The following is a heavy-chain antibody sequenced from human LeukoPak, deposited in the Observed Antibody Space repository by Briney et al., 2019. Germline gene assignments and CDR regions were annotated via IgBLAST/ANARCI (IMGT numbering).Heavy chain of an antibody. J-gene: IGHJ4*02. V-gene: IGHV4-39*02. CDR3: ARETEGYFDY. CDR1: GGSISSSSYY. Sequence: SETLSLTCTVSGGSISSSSYYWGWIRQPPGKGLEWIGSIFYSGNTYYNASLKSRVTISVDTSKNHFSLKLSSVTSADTAVYYCARETEGYFDYWGQGTLVTVSS. CDR2: IFYSGNT.